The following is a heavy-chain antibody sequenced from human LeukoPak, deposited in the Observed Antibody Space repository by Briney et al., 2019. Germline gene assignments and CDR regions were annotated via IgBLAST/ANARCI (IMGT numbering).Heavy chain of an antibody. J-gene: IGHJ4*02. D-gene: IGHD6-13*01. CDR1: GFTFSTYW. V-gene: IGHV3-7*01. CDR3: TREAAAGIDY. Sequence: GGSPRLSCAASGFTFSTYWMSWVRQAPGKGLEWVANIKQDGSEKYYLDSVKGRFTISRDNAKNSLYLQMNSLRAEDTAAYFCTREAAAGIDYWGQGTLVTVSS. CDR2: IKQDGSEK.